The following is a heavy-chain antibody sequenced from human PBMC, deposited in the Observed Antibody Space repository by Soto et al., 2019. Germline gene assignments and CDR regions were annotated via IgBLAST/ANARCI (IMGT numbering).Heavy chain of an antibody. Sequence: EVQLVESGGGLVQPGGSLRLSCTASGFTFRSYWMHWVRQAPGKRLVWVSRINIDGSTTDYADSVKGRFTISRDNAKNTLYLQMNSLRAEDTAVYYCARVSCSSTSCKVPFDYWGQGTLVTVSS. CDR3: ARVSCSSTSCKVPFDY. V-gene: IGHV3-74*01. CDR1: GFTFRSYW. J-gene: IGHJ4*02. D-gene: IGHD2-2*01. CDR2: INIDGSTT.